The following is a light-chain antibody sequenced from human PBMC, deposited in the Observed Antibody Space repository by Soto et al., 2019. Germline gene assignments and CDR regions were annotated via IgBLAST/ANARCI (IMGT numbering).Light chain of an antibody. CDR1: QSISSY. V-gene: IGKV1-39*01. Sequence: IQITHSPSTLSESLGDIFTITCRASQSISSYLNWYQQKPGKAPKLLIYAASSLQSGVPSRFSGSGSGTDFTLTISSLQPEDFATYYCQQSYSTPWTFGQGTKVDNK. CDR3: QQSYSTPWT. CDR2: AAS. J-gene: IGKJ1*01.